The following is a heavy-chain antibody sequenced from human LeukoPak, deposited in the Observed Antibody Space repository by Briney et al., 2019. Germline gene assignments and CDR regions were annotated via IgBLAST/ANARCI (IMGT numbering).Heavy chain of an antibody. CDR2: ISGSGAST. CDR3: AKDVGKWESLHFFDY. D-gene: IGHD1-26*01. CDR1: GFTLSTNA. J-gene: IGHJ4*02. Sequence: GGSPRLSCLTSGFTLSTNAMSWVRQAPGKGLEWISGISGSGASTYYADSVKGRFTISRDDSRNTLYLQMNSLRGDDTAVYYCAKDVGKWESLHFFDYWGQGTLVTVSS. V-gene: IGHV3-23*01.